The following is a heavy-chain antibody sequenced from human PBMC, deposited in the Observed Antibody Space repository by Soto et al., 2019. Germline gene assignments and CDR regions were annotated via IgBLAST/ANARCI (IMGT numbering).Heavy chain of an antibody. D-gene: IGHD3-16*01. CDR3: ARHVLGGDPRAFAY. J-gene: IGHJ4*02. CDR1: GGSISSYY. V-gene: IGHV4-59*08. CDR2: IYYSGST. Sequence: SETLSLTCTVSGGSISSYYWSWIRQPPGKGLEWIGYIYYSGSTNYNPSLKSRVTISVDTSKNQFSLKLSSVTAADTAVYYCARHVLGGDPRAFAYWGQGTLVTVSS.